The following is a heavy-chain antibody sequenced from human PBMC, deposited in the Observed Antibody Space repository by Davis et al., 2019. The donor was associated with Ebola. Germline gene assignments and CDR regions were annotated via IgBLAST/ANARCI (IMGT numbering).Heavy chain of an antibody. D-gene: IGHD3-22*01. CDR3: AKNYFENSGYQLGGQYYYYYMDV. CDR2: TAGGGYT. V-gene: IGHV3-23*01. Sequence: GESLKISCAASGFTFSSYAMSWVRQAPGKGLEWVSTTAGGGYTYYADSMKGRFTASRDNSKNPLYLQMNNLRGEDTAVYYCAKNYFENSGYQLGGQYYYYYMDVWGKGTTVTVSS. J-gene: IGHJ6*03. CDR1: GFTFSSYA.